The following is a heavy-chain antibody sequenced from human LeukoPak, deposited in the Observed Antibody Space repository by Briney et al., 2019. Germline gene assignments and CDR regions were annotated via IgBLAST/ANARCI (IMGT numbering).Heavy chain of an antibody. Sequence: GGSLRLSCAASGFTFTYAYMSWVRQAPGKGLEWVSGINWNGGSTGYADSVKGRFTISRDNARNSLYLQMNSLRAEDTALYYCARIAMAGIGDGFDIWGQGTMVTVSS. J-gene: IGHJ3*02. CDR1: GFTFTYAY. V-gene: IGHV3-20*04. CDR3: ARIAMAGIGDGFDI. CDR2: INWNGGST. D-gene: IGHD6-19*01.